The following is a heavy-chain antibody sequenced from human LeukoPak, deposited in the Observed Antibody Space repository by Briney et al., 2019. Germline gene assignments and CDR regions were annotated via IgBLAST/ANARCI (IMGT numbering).Heavy chain of an antibody. V-gene: IGHV3-21*01. CDR1: GFTFSSYE. Sequence: GGSLRLSCAASGFTFSSYEMNWVRQAPGKGLEWVSSISSSSSYIYYADSVKGRFTISRDNAKNSLYLQMNSLRAEDTAVYYCARDWSLSYESYSRFDYWGQGTLVTVSS. D-gene: IGHD1-26*01. J-gene: IGHJ4*02. CDR2: ISSSSSYI. CDR3: ARDWSLSYESYSRFDY.